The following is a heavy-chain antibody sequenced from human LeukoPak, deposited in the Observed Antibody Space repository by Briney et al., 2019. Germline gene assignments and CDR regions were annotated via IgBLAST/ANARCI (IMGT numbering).Heavy chain of an antibody. CDR2: INTDGTRT. Sequence: GGSLRLSCAASGFTFSSYWMHWVRQAPGKGLVWVSRINTDGTRTNYADSVKGRFTISRDNAKNTLYLQMNSLRAEDTAVYYCTRESMSGRGEFDYWGQGTLVTVSS. D-gene: IGHD3-16*01. CDR1: GFTFSSYW. CDR3: TRESMSGRGEFDY. J-gene: IGHJ4*02. V-gene: IGHV3-74*01.